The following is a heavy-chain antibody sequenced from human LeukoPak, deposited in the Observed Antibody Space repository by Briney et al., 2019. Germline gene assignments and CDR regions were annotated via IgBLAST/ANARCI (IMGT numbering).Heavy chain of an antibody. Sequence: GRSLRLSCAASGFTFSSYAMHWVRQAPGKGLEWVAVISYDGSNKYYADSVKGRFTISRDNSKNTLYLQMNSLRAEDTAVYYCARDGSVVVAATPDYWGQGTLVTVSS. V-gene: IGHV3-30-3*01. CDR1: GFTFSSYA. CDR3: ARDGSVVVAATPDY. CDR2: ISYDGSNK. D-gene: IGHD2-15*01. J-gene: IGHJ4*02.